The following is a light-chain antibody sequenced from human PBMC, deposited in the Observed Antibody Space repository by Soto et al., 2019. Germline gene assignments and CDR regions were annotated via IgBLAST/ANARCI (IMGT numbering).Light chain of an antibody. V-gene: IGLV4-69*01. CDR2: LNSDGSH. CDR3: QTWGTGIHV. Sequence: QLVLTQSPSASASLGASVKLTCTLSRGHSSYAIAWHQQQPEKGPRYLMKLNSDGSHSKGDGIPDRFSGSSSGAERYLTISSLQSEDEADYYCQTWGTGIHVFGTGTKLTVL. J-gene: IGLJ1*01. CDR1: RGHSSYA.